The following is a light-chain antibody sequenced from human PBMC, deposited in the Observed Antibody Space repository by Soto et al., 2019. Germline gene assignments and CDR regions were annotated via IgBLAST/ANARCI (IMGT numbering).Light chain of an antibody. CDR3: SSYTSSTVV. V-gene: IGLV2-14*01. J-gene: IGLJ2*01. CDR1: SSDVGGYNY. CDR2: DVS. Sequence: QSALTQPASVSGSPGQSIAISCTGTSSDVGGYNYVSWYQQHPGKAPKLMIYDVSNRPSGVSNRFSGSKSGNTAPLTISGLQAEEEADYYCSSYTSSTVVFGGGTKLTVL.